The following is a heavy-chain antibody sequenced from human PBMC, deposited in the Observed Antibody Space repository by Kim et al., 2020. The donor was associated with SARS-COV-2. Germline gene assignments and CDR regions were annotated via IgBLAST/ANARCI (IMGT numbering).Heavy chain of an antibody. CDR1: GYSFTSYW. CDR2: IYPGDSDT. CDR3: ARTIGQGSDYYDSSGYPHDAFDI. Sequence: GESLKISCKGSGYSFTSYWIGWVRQMPGKGLEWMGIIYPGDSDTRYSPSFQGQVTISADKSISTAYLQWSSLKASDTAMYYCARTIGQGSDYYDSSGYPHDAFDIWGQGTMVTVSS. V-gene: IGHV5-51*01. J-gene: IGHJ3*02. D-gene: IGHD3-22*01.